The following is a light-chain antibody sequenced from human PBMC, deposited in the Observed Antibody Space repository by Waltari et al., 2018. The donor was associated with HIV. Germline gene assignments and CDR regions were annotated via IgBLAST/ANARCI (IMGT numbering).Light chain of an antibody. J-gene: IGLJ2*01. CDR3: ATWDDSLSVVI. CDR1: SSDIGSQS. V-gene: IGLV1-47*01. CDR2: KDD. Sequence: QSVLTQPPSVSEPLGHRITKSCSCSSSDIGSQSVYLHQQFSLKAPKLLIFKDDHRPAGVPARFSGLKSGTSASLAVSGLRSEDEADYYCATWDDSLSVVIFGGGTNLTVL.